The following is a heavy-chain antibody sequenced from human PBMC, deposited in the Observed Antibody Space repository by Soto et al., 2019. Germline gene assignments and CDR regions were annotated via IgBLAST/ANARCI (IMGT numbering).Heavy chain of an antibody. D-gene: IGHD3-22*01. J-gene: IGHJ4*02. CDR2: IDPSDSYT. Sequence: GESLKISCQGSGYSFTSYWISWVRQMPGKGLEWMGRIDPSDSYTNYSPSFQGHVTISADKSISTAYLQWSSLKASDTAMYYCARPTYYDSSGYYSGYDYWGQGTLVTVSS. V-gene: IGHV5-10-1*01. CDR3: ARPTYYDSSGYYSGYDY. CDR1: GYSFTSYW.